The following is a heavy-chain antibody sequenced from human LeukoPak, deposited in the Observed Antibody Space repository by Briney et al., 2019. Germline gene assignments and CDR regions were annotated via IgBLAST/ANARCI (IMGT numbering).Heavy chain of an antibody. CDR1: GFASSDDS. J-gene: IGHJ4*02. V-gene: IGHV3-21*01. CDR3: AREYTAMAYDY. Sequence: SGGSLRLSCVASGFASSDDSMNWVRQPPGKGLEWVSSISSTSTYIYYADSVKGRFTISRDNARNSLFLQMNNLRVDDSAVYYCAREYTAMAYDYWGQGNLVTVSS. D-gene: IGHD5-18*01. CDR2: ISSTSTYI.